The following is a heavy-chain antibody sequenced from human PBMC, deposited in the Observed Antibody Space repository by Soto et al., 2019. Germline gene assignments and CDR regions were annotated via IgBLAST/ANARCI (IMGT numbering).Heavy chain of an antibody. D-gene: IGHD2-15*01. CDR2: INHSGST. Sequence: SETLSLTCAVYGGSFSGYYWSWIRQPPGKGLEWIGEINHSGSTNYNPSLKSRVTISVDTSKNQFSLKLSSVTAADTAVYYCASLGYCSGGSCYYFDYWGQGTLVTVSS. V-gene: IGHV4-34*01. J-gene: IGHJ4*02. CDR3: ASLGYCSGGSCYYFDY. CDR1: GGSFSGYY.